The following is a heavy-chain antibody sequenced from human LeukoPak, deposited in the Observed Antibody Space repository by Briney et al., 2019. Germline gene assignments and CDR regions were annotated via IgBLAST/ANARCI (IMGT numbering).Heavy chain of an antibody. CDR3: ARGGGYYFDY. Sequence: SETLSPTCAVSGGSISSSNWWNWVRQPPGKGLEWIGEIYHSGSTNYNPSLTSRVTISVDKSKNQFSLKLSSVTAADSAVYYCARGGGYYFDYWGQGTLVSVSS. J-gene: IGHJ4*02. V-gene: IGHV4-4*02. D-gene: IGHD3-16*01. CDR2: IYHSGST. CDR1: GGSISSSNW.